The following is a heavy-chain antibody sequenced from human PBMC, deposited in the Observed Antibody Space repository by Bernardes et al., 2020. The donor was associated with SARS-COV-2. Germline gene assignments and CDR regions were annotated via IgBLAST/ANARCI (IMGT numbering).Heavy chain of an antibody. Sequence: SVKVSCKASGFTFSSSAMQWVRQARGQRLEWIGWIVVGSGNTNYAQKFQERVTFTRDMSTSTAFMELSSLRSEDTAVYYCAAEEGYDFWRGQTDGVFDIWGQGTMVTVSS. CDR3: AAEEGYDFWRGQTDGVFDI. D-gene: IGHD3-3*01. CDR1: GFTFSSSA. CDR2: IVVGSGNT. J-gene: IGHJ3*02. V-gene: IGHV1-58*02.